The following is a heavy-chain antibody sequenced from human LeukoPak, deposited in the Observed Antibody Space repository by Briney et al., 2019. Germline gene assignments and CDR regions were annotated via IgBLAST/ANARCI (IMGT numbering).Heavy chain of an antibody. V-gene: IGHV4-59*01. CDR1: GGSISSYY. J-gene: IGHJ6*03. CDR2: IYYSGST. CDR3: ARDRRWDDPNYYYYYMDV. D-gene: IGHD1-1*01. Sequence: SETLSLTCTVSGGSISSYYWSWIRQPPGKGLEWIGYIYYSGSTNYNPSLKSRVTISVDTSKNQFSLKLSSVTAADTAVYYCARDRRWDDPNYYYYYMDVWGKGTTVTISS.